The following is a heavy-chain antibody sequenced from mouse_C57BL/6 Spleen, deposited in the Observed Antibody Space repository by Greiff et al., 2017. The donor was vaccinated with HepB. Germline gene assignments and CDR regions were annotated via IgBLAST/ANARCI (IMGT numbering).Heavy chain of an antibody. CDR2: IYPGDGDT. Sequence: QVQLQQSGPELVKPGASVKISCKASGYAFSSSWMNWVKQRPGKGLEWIGRIYPGDGDTNYNGKFKGKATLTADKSSSTAYMQLSSLTSEDSAVYFCARRPYYGTGYFDYWGQGTTLTVSS. V-gene: IGHV1-82*01. CDR1: GYAFSSSW. CDR3: ARRPYYGTGYFDY. J-gene: IGHJ2*01. D-gene: IGHD1-1*01.